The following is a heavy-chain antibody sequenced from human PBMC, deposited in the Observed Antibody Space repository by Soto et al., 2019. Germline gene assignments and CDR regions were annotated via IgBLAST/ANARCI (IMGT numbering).Heavy chain of an antibody. CDR1: GGSFSGYY. J-gene: IGHJ5*02. V-gene: IGHV4-34*01. CDR2: INHSGST. CDR3: ARGDIVEVPPQDRGENWFDP. Sequence: QVQLQQWGAGLLKPSETLSLTCAVYGGSFSGYYWSWIRQPPGKGLEWIGEINHSGSTNYNPSLQSRVTISVDTSKNQFSLKLRSVTAADTAVYYFARGDIVEVPPQDRGENWFDPWGQGTLVTVSS. D-gene: IGHD2-2*01.